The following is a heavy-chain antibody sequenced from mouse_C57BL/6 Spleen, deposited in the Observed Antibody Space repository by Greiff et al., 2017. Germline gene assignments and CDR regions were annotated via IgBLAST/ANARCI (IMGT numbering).Heavy chain of an antibody. D-gene: IGHD1-1*01. CDR3: ARRVITTVVAPWYFDV. V-gene: IGHV1-64*01. CDR2: IHPNSGST. J-gene: IGHJ1*03. CDR1: GYTFTSYW. Sequence: QVQLQQPGAELVKPGASVKLSCKASGYTFTSYWMHWVKQRPGQGLEWIGMIHPNSGSTNYTEKFKSKATLTVDKSSSTAYMQLSSLTSEDSAVYYCARRVITTVVAPWYFDVWGTGTTVTVSS.